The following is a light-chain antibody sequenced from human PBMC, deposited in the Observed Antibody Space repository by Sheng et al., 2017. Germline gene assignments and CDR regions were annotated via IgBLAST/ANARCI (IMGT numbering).Light chain of an antibody. CDR3: QSYDSSLSALV. CDR1: SSNIGNGNNY. J-gene: IGLJ3*02. Sequence: QSVLTQPPSVSAAPGQKVTMSCSGSSSNIGNGNNYVSWYQQLPGAAPKLLIYDNNNRPSGVPDRFSGSKSGTSASLAIAGLQAEDEADYYCQSYDSSLSALVFGGGTKLTVL. CDR2: DNN. V-gene: IGLV1-40*01.